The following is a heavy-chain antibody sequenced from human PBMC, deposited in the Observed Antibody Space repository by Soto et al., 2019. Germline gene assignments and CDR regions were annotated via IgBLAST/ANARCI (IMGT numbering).Heavy chain of an antibody. Sequence: GGSLRLSCAASGFTFSNSWMTWVRQAAGKGLEWVANMNQDGSEKYYEDSVKGRCTISRDNAKNSLSLQMNSLRAEDTAVYFCARDNRGTFAYWGQGALVTVSS. CDR3: ARDNRGTFAY. CDR2: MNQDGSEK. J-gene: IGHJ4*02. CDR1: GFTFSNSW. V-gene: IGHV3-7*03. D-gene: IGHD7-27*01.